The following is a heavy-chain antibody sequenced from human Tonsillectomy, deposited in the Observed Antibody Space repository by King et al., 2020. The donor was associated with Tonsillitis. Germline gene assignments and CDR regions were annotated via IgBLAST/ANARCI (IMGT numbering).Heavy chain of an antibody. CDR2: SSGSGGST. CDR3: AKGGCRSTSCYYDGDY. Sequence: VQLVESGGGLVQPGGSLRLSCAASGFTFSSYAMSWVRQAPGKGLEWVSASSGSGGSTYYADSVKGRFTISRDNSKNTLYLKMNSLGAEDTAVHDCAKGGCRSTSCYYDGDYWGQGTLVTVSS. V-gene: IGHV3-23*04. D-gene: IGHD2-2*01. J-gene: IGHJ4*02. CDR1: GFTFSSYA.